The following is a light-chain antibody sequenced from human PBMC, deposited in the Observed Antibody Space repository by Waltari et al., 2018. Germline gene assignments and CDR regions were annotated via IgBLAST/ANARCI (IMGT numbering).Light chain of an antibody. CDR1: SGHITNV. V-gene: IGLV4-69*01. Sequence: QLVLTHSPSASASLGASVKLTCTLSSGHITNVIAWHPQQPGKGPRFLMKVNSDGSHRKGDDIPDRFSGSGSGPERYLTISSLQSEDEADYYCETGGHGTWVFGGGTKLTVL. CDR2: VNSDGSH. CDR3: ETGGHGTWV. J-gene: IGLJ3*02.